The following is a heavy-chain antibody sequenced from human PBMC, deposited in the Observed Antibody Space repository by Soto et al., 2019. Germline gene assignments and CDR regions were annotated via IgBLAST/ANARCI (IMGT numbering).Heavy chain of an antibody. J-gene: IGHJ6*03. CDR3: ASVSGRAARPSNYYMDV. V-gene: IGHV4-34*01. CDR1: GGSFSGYY. Sequence: SETLSLTCAVYGGSFSGYYWSWIRQPPGKGLEWIGEINHSGSTNYNPSLKSRVTISVDTSKNQFSLKLSSVTAADTAVYYCASVSGRAARPSNYYMDVWGKGTTVTVSS. CDR2: INHSGST. D-gene: IGHD6-6*01.